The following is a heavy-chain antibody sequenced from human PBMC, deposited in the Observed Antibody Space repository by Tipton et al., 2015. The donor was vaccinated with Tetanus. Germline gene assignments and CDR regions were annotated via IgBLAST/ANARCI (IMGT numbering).Heavy chain of an antibody. D-gene: IGHD1-1*01. CDR2: IGGNGAKT. CDR3: AKDRRDNWFDKRAFEI. CDR1: GFTFTTFA. J-gene: IGHJ3*02. Sequence: SLRLSCEASGFTFTTFAMNWVRQAPGKGLEWVSAIGGNGAKTHYADSVKGRFIISRDNSKNTVFLQMNSLRAEDTARYFCAKDRRDNWFDKRAFEIWGQGAVVTVSS. V-gene: IGHV3-23*01.